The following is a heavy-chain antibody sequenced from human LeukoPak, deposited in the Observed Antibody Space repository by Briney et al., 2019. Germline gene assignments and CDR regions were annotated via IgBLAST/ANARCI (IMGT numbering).Heavy chain of an antibody. CDR2: FSGSGGST. CDR1: GFTSSSYA. V-gene: IGHV3-23*01. D-gene: IGHD1-26*01. J-gene: IGHJ4*02. Sequence: GGSLRLSCAASGFTSSSYAMSWVRQAPGKGLECISGFSGSGGSTYYADSVKGRFTISRDNSKNTLYLQMNSLRAEDTAVYYCAKSTRIVGASPFDYWGQGTLVTVSS. CDR3: AKSTRIVGASPFDY.